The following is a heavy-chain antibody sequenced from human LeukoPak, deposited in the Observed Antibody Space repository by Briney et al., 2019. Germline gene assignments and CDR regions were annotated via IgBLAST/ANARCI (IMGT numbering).Heavy chain of an antibody. CDR2: IYSGGST. J-gene: IGHJ3*02. V-gene: IGHV3-66*01. Sequence: GGSLRLSCAASGFTFSSYWMSWVRQAPGKGLEWVSIIYSGGSTYYADSVKGRFTISRDISKNTLYLQMDSLRGEDTAVYYCATNYGSGRGAFDIWGQGKMVTVSS. CDR3: ATNYGSGRGAFDI. D-gene: IGHD3-10*01. CDR1: GFTFSSYW.